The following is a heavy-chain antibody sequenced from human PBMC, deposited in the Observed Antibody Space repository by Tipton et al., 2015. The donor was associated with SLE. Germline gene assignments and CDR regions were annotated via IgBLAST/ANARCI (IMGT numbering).Heavy chain of an antibody. V-gene: IGHV4-4*08. CDR3: ARDVGS. Sequence: TLSLTCTASGGSISSHYWSWIRQPPGKGLEWIGSIYPSGSTYYNPSLKRRVTISVDTSKNQFSLKLSSVTAADTAVYYCARDVGSWGQGTLVTVSS. CDR1: GGSISSHY. CDR2: IYPSGST. J-gene: IGHJ4*02. D-gene: IGHD1-26*01.